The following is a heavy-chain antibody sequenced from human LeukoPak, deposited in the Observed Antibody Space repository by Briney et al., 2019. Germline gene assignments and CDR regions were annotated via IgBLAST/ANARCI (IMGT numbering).Heavy chain of an antibody. CDR3: ARAASCGGDCSSSYLQH. J-gene: IGHJ1*01. V-gene: IGHV3-74*01. Sequence: GGSLRLSCAASGFTFSSHWMHWARQAPGKGLVWVSRIKSDGSSTSYADSVKGRFTISRDNAKNTLYLQMNSLRAEDMAVYYCARAASCGGDCSSSYLQHWGQGTLVTVSS. D-gene: IGHD2-21*02. CDR2: IKSDGSST. CDR1: GFTFSSHW.